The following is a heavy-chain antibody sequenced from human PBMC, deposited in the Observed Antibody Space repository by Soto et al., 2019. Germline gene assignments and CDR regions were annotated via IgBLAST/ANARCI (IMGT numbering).Heavy chain of an antibody. CDR2: IDPSDSYT. CDR1: GYSFTIYW. J-gene: IGHJ6*02. V-gene: IGHV5-10-1*01. D-gene: IGHD3-3*01. Sequence: GESLKISCNGSGYSFTIYWISWVRQMPGKGLEWMGRIDPSDSYTNYSPSFQGHVTISADKSISTAYLQWSSLKASDTAMYYCARHTRNTKTYYYYGMDVWGQGTTVTVSS. CDR3: ARHTRNTKTYYYYGMDV.